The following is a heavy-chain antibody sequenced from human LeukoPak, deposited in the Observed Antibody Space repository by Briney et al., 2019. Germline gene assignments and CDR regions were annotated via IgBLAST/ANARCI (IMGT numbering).Heavy chain of an antibody. Sequence: PGGSLRLSCIVSPFTISDYWMSWVRQTPGKGLEWVANIKPDGSEKYYVGSVKGRFSISRDNVKNALYLQMNSLRVEDTGVYYCVRGAYYAAYWGQGTLVTVSS. CDR1: PFTISDYW. D-gene: IGHD2/OR15-2a*01. V-gene: IGHV3-7*01. CDR2: IKPDGSEK. CDR3: VRGAYYAAY. J-gene: IGHJ4*02.